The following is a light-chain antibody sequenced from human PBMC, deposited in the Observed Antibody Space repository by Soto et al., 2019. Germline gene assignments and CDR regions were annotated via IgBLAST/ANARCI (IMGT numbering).Light chain of an antibody. Sequence: EIVLTQSPGTLSLSPGERATLSCRASQSVSSSYLAWYQQKPGQAPRLLIYGASSRASGIPDRFSGSGSGPDFILTISRLEPEDFAVYYCQQYGSSPRGTFGQGTRWISN. CDR3: QQYGSSPRGT. V-gene: IGKV3-20*01. J-gene: IGKJ1*01. CDR1: QSVSSSY. CDR2: GAS.